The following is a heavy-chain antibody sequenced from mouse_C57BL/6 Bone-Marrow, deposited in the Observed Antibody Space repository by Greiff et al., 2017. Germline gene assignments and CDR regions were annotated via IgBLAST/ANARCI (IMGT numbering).Heavy chain of an antibody. V-gene: IGHV1-55*01. CDR1: GYTFTSYW. D-gene: IGHD4-1*01. CDR2: IYPTSGRT. Sequence: QVQLKQPGAELVKPGASVKMSCTASGYTFTSYWITWVKQRPGQGLEWIGDIYPTSGRTNYNEKFKSKAILTVDTSSSTAYMQLSSLTSEDSAVFYCARSGPLGRSFDYWGQGTTLTVSS. J-gene: IGHJ2*01. CDR3: ARSGPLGRSFDY.